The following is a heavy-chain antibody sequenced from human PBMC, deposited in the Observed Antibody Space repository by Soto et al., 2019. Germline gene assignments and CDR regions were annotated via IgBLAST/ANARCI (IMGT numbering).Heavy chain of an antibody. CDR1: GGSISSSSYY. CDR2: IYYSGST. Sequence: QLQLQESGPGLVKPSETLSLTCTVSGGSISSSSYYWGWIRQPPGKGLEWIGSIYYSGSTYYNPSLKSRVTVSVDTSKNQFSLKLSSVTAADTAVYYCARLGIAVAGTFDYWGQGTLVTVSS. CDR3: ARLGIAVAGTFDY. D-gene: IGHD6-19*01. J-gene: IGHJ4*02. V-gene: IGHV4-39*01.